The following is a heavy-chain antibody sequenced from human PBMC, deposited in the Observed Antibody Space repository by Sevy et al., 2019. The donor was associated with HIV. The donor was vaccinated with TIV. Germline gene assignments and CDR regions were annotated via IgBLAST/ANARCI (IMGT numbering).Heavy chain of an antibody. V-gene: IGHV1-2*02. J-gene: IGHJ3*01. CDR3: ATLLIVVDDGFDV. CDR2: INPNTGAT. Sequence: ASVKVSCKASGYTFTDYYLHWLRQAPGQGLEWMGWINPNTGATNYAQKFKGRVTMTRDTSMSTAFMDLTRLISDDTAVYYCATLLIVVDDGFDVWGQGTMVTVSS. D-gene: IGHD3-22*01. CDR1: GYTFTDYY.